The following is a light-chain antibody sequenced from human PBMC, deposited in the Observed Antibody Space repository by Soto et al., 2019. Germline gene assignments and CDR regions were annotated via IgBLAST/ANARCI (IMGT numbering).Light chain of an antibody. V-gene: IGKV1-5*03. Sequence: DIQMTQPPSTLSASVGDRVTITCRASQSISSWLAWYQQKPGKAPKLLIYKASTLESGVPSRFSGSGSGTEFTLTISSLQPDDFATYYCQQYNSYWTFDQGTKVEIK. J-gene: IGKJ1*01. CDR3: QQYNSYWT. CDR1: QSISSW. CDR2: KAS.